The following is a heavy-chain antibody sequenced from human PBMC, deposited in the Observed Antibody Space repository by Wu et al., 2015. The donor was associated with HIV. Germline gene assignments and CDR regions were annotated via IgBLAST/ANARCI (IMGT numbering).Heavy chain of an antibody. D-gene: IGHD3-16*01. V-gene: IGHV1-69*13. CDR2: IIPIFGTA. J-gene: IGHJ3*02. CDR3: GVGVYDLRFGGVMMSFDI. Sequence: QVQLVQSGAEVKKPGSSVKVSCKASGGTFSSYAISWVRQAPGQGLEWMGRIIPIFGTANYAQKFQGRVTITADESTSTAYMELSSLRSEDTAVYYCGVGVYDLRFGGVMMSFDIVGPRASGHRLF. CDR1: GGTFSSYA.